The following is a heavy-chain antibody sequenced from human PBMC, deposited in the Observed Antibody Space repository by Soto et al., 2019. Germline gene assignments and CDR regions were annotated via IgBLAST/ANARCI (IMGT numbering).Heavy chain of an antibody. CDR2: IIPILGIA. CDR1: GGTFSSYA. V-gene: IGHV1-69*10. J-gene: IGHJ4*02. Sequence: ASVKVSCKASGGTFSSYAISWVRQAPGQGLEWMGGIIPILGIANYAQKFQGRVTITADKSTSTAYMELSSLRSEDTAVYYCARALITEWELLRVYIDYWGQGTLVTVSS. CDR3: ARALITEWELLRVYIDY. D-gene: IGHD1-26*01.